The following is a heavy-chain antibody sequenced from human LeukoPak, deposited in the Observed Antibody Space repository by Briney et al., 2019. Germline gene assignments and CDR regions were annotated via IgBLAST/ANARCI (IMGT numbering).Heavy chain of an antibody. CDR2: INPSGGST. CDR3: ARQGTYSSAIGMGY. CDR1: GYTFNNHC. V-gene: IGHV1-46*02. Sequence: ASVKVSCKASGYTFNNHCMYWVRQAPGQGLEWMGVINPSGGSTSYAQKFQGRVTMTRDTSTRTVYMEVNSLRSEDTAVYYCARQGTYSSAIGMGYWGQGTLVTVSS. J-gene: IGHJ4*02. D-gene: IGHD6-19*01.